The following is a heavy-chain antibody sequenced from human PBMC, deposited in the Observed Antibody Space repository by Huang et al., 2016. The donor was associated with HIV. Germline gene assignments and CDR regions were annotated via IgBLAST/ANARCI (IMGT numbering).Heavy chain of an antibody. J-gene: IGHJ4*02. D-gene: IGHD5-18*01. CDR2: SYPRDSET. CDR3: ARQVDGFRSHFDF. Sequence: EVLLVQSGAELKEPGESLKISCKASGYGFSSYWIDWVRQKPGKGLEGGGISYPRDSETKYSPSFDGQVTISADKSTRTAYLQWESLKAPDTAIYFCARQVDGFRSHFDFWGQGTLVSVSS. V-gene: IGHV5-51*01. CDR1: GYGFSSYW.